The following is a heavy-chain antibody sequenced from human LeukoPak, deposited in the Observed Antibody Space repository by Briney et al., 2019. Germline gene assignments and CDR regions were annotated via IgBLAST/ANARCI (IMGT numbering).Heavy chain of an antibody. CDR3: ARNIVVVPAATNWFDP. V-gene: IGHV4-4*09. J-gene: IGHJ5*02. D-gene: IGHD2-2*01. CDR2: IYTSGST. CDR1: GGSISSYY. Sequence: SETLSLTCTVSGGSISSYYWSWIRQPPGKGLEWIGYIYTSGSTNYNPSLKSRVTISVDTSKNQFSLKLSSVTAADTAVYYCARNIVVVPAATNWFDPWGQGTLVTVSS.